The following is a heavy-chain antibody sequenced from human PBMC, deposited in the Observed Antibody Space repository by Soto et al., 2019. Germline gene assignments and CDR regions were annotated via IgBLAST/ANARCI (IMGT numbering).Heavy chain of an antibody. D-gene: IGHD2-21*01. V-gene: IGHV4-61*08. J-gene: IGHJ5*01. CDR1: GDSVSSGDYY. CDR3: ARIAVDRYWIYWSDS. CDR2: VYFSGST. Sequence: PSETLSLTCSVSGDSVSSGDYYWSWIRQPPGKGLEWIGHVYFSGSTNYIPSLKSRLTMSVDTAKHQFSLNLNSLTAAATAVSYCARIAVDRYWIYWSDSWGRGTQVTVSS.